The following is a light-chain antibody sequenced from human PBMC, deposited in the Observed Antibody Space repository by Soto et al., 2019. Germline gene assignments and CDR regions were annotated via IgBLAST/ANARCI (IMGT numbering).Light chain of an antibody. J-gene: IGKJ1*01. CDR3: QQSYSTWT. CDR2: AAS. CDR1: QTISHY. Sequence: DIQMTQSPSSLSASVGDRVTIACRASQTISHYLYWYQQKPGKAPNLLIFAASSLQSGVPSRFSGSRSGTDFTLTISNLQPEDFATYYCQQSYSTWTFGQGTKVEIK. V-gene: IGKV1-39*01.